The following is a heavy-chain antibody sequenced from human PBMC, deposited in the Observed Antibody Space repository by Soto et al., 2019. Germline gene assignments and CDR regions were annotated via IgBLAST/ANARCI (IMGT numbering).Heavy chain of an antibody. CDR1: GGMFYSSA. CDR2: IVPMNGSP. Sequence: GASVKVSCKASGGMFYSSAINWVRQAPGQGLEWMGGIVPMNGSPKYAQEFLGRVTISADASATTAYMDLSGLKSEDTAVYYCSFAPKWTYQLTRYWGRGNQLPVSP. J-gene: IGHJ1*01. D-gene: IGHD2-2*01. V-gene: IGHV1-69*13. CDR3: SFAPKWTYQLTRY.